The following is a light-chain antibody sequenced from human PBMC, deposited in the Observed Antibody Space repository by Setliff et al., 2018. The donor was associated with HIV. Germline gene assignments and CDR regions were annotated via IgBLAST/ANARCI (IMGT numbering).Light chain of an antibody. Sequence: EIVMKQSPATMSLSPGERATLSCRASQSVSSSLAWYQHKAGQAPRLLIYDASNRATGIPGRFSGSGSGTDFTLTISSLEPEDFALYYCQHRSNWPWTFGQGTKVDIK. J-gene: IGKJ1*01. V-gene: IGKV3-11*01. CDR3: QHRSNWPWT. CDR2: DAS. CDR1: QSVSSS.